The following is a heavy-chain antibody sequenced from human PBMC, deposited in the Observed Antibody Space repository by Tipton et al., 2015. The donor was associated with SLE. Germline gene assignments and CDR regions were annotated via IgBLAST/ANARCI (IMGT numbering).Heavy chain of an antibody. D-gene: IGHD5-12*01. CDR1: GGSISSGGYY. J-gene: IGHJ3*02. Sequence: TLSLTCTVSGGSISSGGYYWSWIRQPPGKGLEWIGSIYHSGSTYYNPSLKSRVTISVDTSKNQFSLKLSSVTAADTAVYYCARGSGYDPHDAFDIWGQGTMVTVSS. V-gene: IGHV4-39*07. CDR3: ARGSGYDPHDAFDI. CDR2: IYHSGST.